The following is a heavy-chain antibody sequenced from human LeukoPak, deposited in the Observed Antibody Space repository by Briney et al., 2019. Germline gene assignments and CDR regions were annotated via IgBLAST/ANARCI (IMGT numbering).Heavy chain of an antibody. J-gene: IGHJ4*02. D-gene: IGHD3-16*01. Sequence: GGSLRLSCAASGFTFSSYGMSWVRQAPGKGLEWVSAISGSGGSTYYADSVKGRFTISRDNSKNTLYLQMNSLRAEDTAVYYCAKSHDFRLAISDFDYWGQGTLVTVSS. CDR2: ISGSGGST. CDR1: GFTFSSYG. V-gene: IGHV3-23*01. CDR3: AKSHDFRLAISDFDY.